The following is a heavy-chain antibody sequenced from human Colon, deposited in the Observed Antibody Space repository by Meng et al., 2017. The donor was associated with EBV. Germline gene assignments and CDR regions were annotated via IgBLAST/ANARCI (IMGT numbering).Heavy chain of an antibody. J-gene: IGHJ4*02. V-gene: IGHV4-31*03. CDR3: ARVSSGWDYFDY. CDR2: IYYSGST. CDR1: GGSVSSGGYY. D-gene: IGHD6-19*01. Sequence: QVQLQESGPGRGKPSQTLSLTCTVSGGSVSSGGYYWTWIRQHPGKGLEWFGHIYYSGSTFYNPSLKRRVIISIDTSKNQFSLNLRSVTAADTAVYYCARVSSGWDYFDYWGQGTLVTVSS.